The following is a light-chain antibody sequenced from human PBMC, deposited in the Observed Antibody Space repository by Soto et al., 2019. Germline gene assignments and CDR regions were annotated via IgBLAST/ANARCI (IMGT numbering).Light chain of an antibody. CDR1: SSDVGFYSY. V-gene: IGLV2-14*03. CDR3: SSYTRSGIPV. Sequence: QSALTQPASVSESPGQSITISCTGTSSDVGFYSYVSWYQHHPGNAPKLLIYDVANRPSGVSNRFSGSKSDNTAYLSISGLQAEDEADYYCSSYTRSGIPVFGGGTKLTVL. CDR2: DVA. J-gene: IGLJ3*02.